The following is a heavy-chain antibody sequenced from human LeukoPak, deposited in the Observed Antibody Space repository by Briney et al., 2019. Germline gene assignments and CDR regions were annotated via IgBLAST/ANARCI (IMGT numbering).Heavy chain of an antibody. CDR1: GGSFSGYY. V-gene: IGHV4-34*01. J-gene: IGHJ6*03. Sequence: SETLSLTCAVYGGSFSGYYWSWIRQPPGKGLEWIGEINHSGSTNYNPSLKSRVTISVDTSKNQFSLKLSSVTAADTAVYYCARGRLDDFWSGYFTAQYYYYMDVWGKGTTVTVSS. CDR2: INHSGST. D-gene: IGHD3-3*01. CDR3: ARGRLDDFWSGYFTAQYYYYMDV.